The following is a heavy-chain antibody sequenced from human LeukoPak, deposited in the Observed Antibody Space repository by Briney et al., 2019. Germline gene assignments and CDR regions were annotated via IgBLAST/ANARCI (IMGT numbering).Heavy chain of an antibody. D-gene: IGHD3-3*01. J-gene: IGHJ6*02. CDR1: GCTLSSYE. CDR2: ITSSGSTI. Sequence: GGSKRLSCAASGCTLSSYEMNWRHQAPGEGVEWVSYITSSGSTIYYADSVKGRFTISKDNAKNSLYLRMNRLRAEDTVVYYCARGRPLTIFGVVTGMDFWGQGTTVTVSS. V-gene: IGHV3-48*03. CDR3: ARGRPLTIFGVVTGMDF.